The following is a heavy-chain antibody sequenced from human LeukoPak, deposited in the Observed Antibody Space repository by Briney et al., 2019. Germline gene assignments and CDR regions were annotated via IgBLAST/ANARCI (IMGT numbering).Heavy chain of an antibody. CDR2: ISSNGGST. D-gene: IGHD3-10*01. V-gene: IGHV3-64*01. J-gene: IGHJ4*02. Sequence: GGSLRLSCAASGFTFSSYAMHWVRQAPGKGLKYVSAISSNGGSTYYANSVKGRFTISRDNSKNTLYLQMGSLRAEDMAVYYCARFMVRGVIITSPPDYWGQGTLVTVSS. CDR3: ARFMVRGVIITSPPDY. CDR1: GFTFSSYA.